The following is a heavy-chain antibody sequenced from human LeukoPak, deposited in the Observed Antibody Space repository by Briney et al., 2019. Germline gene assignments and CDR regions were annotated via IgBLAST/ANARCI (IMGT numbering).Heavy chain of an antibody. CDR3: ARANYYSGMDV. CDR2: ISAYNGNA. V-gene: IGHV1-18*01. J-gene: IGHJ6*02. Sequence: GASVKVSCKAAGYTVTSYFISWVRQAPGQGLEWMGWISAYNGNANYVQKFLGRVTMTTDTATSTAYMELWSLRSDDTAVFYCARANYYSGMDVWGQGTPVTVSS. CDR1: GYTVTSYF.